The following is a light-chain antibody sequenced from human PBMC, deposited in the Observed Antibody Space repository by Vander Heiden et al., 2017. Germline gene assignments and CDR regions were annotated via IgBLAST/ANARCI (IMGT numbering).Light chain of an antibody. CDR2: KDS. CDR1: ALPKQY. CDR3: QSADSSGTYVV. J-gene: IGLJ2*01. V-gene: IGLV3-25*03. Sequence: SYELTQPPSLSVSPGQTARITCSGDALPKQYAYWYQQKPGQAPVLVIYKDSERPSGIPERFSGSSSVTTVTLTISGVQAEDEADYYCQSADSSGTYVVFGGGTKLTVL.